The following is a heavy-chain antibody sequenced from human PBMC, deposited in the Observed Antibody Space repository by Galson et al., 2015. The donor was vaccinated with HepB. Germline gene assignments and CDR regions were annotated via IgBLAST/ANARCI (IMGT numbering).Heavy chain of an antibody. V-gene: IGHV1-2*02. J-gene: IGHJ4*02. CDR2: INPNSGGT. Sequence: SVKVSCKASGYTFTGYYMHWVRQAPGQGLEWMGWINPNSGGTNYAQKFQGRVTMTRDTSISTAYMELSRLRSDDTAVYYCARDPGYCSSTSCPSPLYYFDYWGQGTLVTVSS. CDR3: ARDPGYCSSTSCPSPLYYFDY. CDR1: GYTFTGYY. D-gene: IGHD2-2*01.